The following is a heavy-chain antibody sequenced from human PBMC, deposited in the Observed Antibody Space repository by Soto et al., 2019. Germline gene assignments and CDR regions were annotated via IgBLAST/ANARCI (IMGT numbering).Heavy chain of an antibody. D-gene: IGHD1-26*01. V-gene: IGHV4-30-2*01. CDR3: ARAGGSGSPDWYFDL. Sequence: QLQLQESGSGLVKPSQTLSLTCGVSGGSISSGGYSWSWIRQPPGKVLEWIGYIFPSGSTYYNPSPKSRVTSSIDGTTNQFSLKVSSVPAADTAVYYCARAGGSGSPDWYFDLWGRGTLVTVSS. J-gene: IGHJ2*01. CDR1: GGSISSGGYS. CDR2: IFPSGST.